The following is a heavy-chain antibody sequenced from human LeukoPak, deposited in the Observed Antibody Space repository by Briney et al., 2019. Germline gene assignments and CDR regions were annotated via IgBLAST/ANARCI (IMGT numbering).Heavy chain of an antibody. V-gene: IGHV4-34*01. CDR3: ARGRAGWYYDSSAWVLYGMDV. CDR1: GGSFSGYY. J-gene: IGHJ6*02. Sequence: SETLSLTCTVSGGSFSGYYWSWIRQPPGKGLEWIGEINHSGSTNYNPSLKSRVTISVDTSKNQFPLKLSSVTAADTAVYYCARGRAGWYYDSSAWVLYGMDVWGQGTTVTVSS. CDR2: INHSGST. D-gene: IGHD3-22*01.